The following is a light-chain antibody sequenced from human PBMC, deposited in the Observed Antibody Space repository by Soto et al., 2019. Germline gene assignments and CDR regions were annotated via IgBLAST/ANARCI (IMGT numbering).Light chain of an antibody. J-gene: IGKJ1*01. CDR1: QSISSW. V-gene: IGKV1-5*01. CDR3: QQYNSYRT. CDR2: DAS. Sequence: DIQMTQSPSTLSASVGDRVTITCRASQSISSWLAWYQQKPGKAPKLLNYDASSLESRVQSRFSGSGSWTEFTLTISSLQPDDFATYYCQQYNSYRTFGQGTKV.